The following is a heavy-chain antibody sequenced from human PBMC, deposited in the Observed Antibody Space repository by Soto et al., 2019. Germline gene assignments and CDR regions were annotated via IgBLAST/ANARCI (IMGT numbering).Heavy chain of an antibody. V-gene: IGHV5-51*01. J-gene: IGHJ3*02. CDR2: IYPDDSDT. CDR1: GYSFTSYW. Sequence: GESLKISCKGSGYSFTSYWIGWVRQMPGKGLEWMGIIYPDDSDTRYSPSFQGQLTFSADKSISTAYLQWSTLNASDTAMYYCWGLRAEFYYGSGSTAEAFDTWGQWTMVT. CDR3: WGLRAEFYYGSGSTAEAFDT. D-gene: IGHD3-10*01.